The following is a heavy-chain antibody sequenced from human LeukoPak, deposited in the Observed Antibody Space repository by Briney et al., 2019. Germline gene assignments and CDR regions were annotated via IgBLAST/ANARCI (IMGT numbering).Heavy chain of an antibody. Sequence: GGSLRLTCAASGFTFSSYGMHWVRQAPGKGLEWLAVIWYDGSNKYYADSVKGRFTISRDNSKNTLYLQMNSLRAEDTAVYYCARGRGYSGYQKVDYWGQGTLVTVSS. CDR1: GFTFSSYG. J-gene: IGHJ4*02. CDR3: ARGRGYSGYQKVDY. D-gene: IGHD5-12*01. V-gene: IGHV3-33*01. CDR2: IWYDGSNK.